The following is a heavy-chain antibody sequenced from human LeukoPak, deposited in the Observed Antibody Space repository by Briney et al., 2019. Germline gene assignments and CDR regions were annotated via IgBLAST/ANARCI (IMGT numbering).Heavy chain of an antibody. CDR3: ARLKNDFWSGYTNWFDP. CDR1: GGSISSYY. D-gene: IGHD3-3*01. V-gene: IGHV4-59*08. CDR2: IYYSGST. J-gene: IGHJ5*02. Sequence: SVTLSLTCTVSGGSISSYYWSWIRQPPGKGLEWIGYIYYSGSTNYNPSLKSRVTISVDTSKNQFSLKLSSVTAADTAVYYCARLKNDFWSGYTNWFDPWGQGTLVTVSS.